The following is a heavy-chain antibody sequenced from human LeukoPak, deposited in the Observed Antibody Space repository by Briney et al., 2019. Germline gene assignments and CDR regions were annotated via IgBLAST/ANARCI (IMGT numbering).Heavy chain of an antibody. CDR1: GYTFTGYY. J-gene: IGHJ6*03. CDR2: INSNSGGT. Sequence: ASVKVSCKASGYTFTGYYMHWVRQAPGQGLEWMGWINSNSGGTNYAQKFQGRVTMTRDTSISTAYMELSRLRSDDTAVYYCARGYGRVGYYYMDVWGKGTTVTVSS. CDR3: ARGYGRVGYYYMDV. D-gene: IGHD1-14*01. V-gene: IGHV1-2*02.